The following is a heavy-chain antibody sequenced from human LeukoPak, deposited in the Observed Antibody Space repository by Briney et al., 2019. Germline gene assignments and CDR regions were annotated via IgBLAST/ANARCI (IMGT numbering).Heavy chain of an antibody. CDR1: GGSISSYY. V-gene: IGHV4-59*01. CDR3: ARGGYYGSGNDFRFDP. D-gene: IGHD3-10*01. CDR2: IYYSGST. Sequence: SETLSLTCTVPGGSISSYYWSWIRQPPGKGLEWIGYIYYSGSTNYNPSLKSRVTISVDTSKNQLSLKLSSVTAADTAVYYCARGGYYGSGNDFRFDPWGQGTLVTVSS. J-gene: IGHJ5*02.